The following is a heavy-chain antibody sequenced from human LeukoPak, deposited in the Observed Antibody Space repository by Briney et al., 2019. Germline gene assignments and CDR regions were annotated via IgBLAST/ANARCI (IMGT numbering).Heavy chain of an antibody. J-gene: IGHJ4*02. Sequence: GGSLRLSCAASGFTFSSYWMHWVRQAPGKGLEWVAVISYDGSNKYYADSVKGRFTISRDNSKNTLYLQMNSLRAEDTAVYYCARDSRDIPFDYWGQGTLVTVSS. CDR1: GFTFSSYW. D-gene: IGHD2-15*01. CDR3: ARDSRDIPFDY. V-gene: IGHV3-30-3*01. CDR2: ISYDGSNK.